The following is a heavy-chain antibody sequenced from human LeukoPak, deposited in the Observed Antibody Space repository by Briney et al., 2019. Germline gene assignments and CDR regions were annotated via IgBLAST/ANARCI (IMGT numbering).Heavy chain of an antibody. CDR3: ARVIRSGLDVPIFGY. D-gene: IGHD2-15*01. Sequence: GGSLRLSCAASGFTVSSNYMSWVRQAPGKGLEWVSVIYSGGSTYYADSVKGRFTISRDNSKNTLYLQMNSLRAEDTAVYYCARVIRSGLDVPIFGYWGQGTLVTVSS. CDR1: GFTVSSNY. CDR2: IYSGGST. V-gene: IGHV3-53*01. J-gene: IGHJ4*02.